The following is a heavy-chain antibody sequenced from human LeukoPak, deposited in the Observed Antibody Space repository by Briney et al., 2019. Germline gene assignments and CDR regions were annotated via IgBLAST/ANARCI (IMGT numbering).Heavy chain of an antibody. CDR1: GFTFSSYW. D-gene: IGHD4-17*01. V-gene: IGHV3-7*01. CDR3: ARSMSTVTTRYFDL. J-gene: IGHJ2*01. CDR2: IKQDGSEK. Sequence: GGSLRLSCAASGFTFSSYWMSWVRQAPGKGLEWAANIKQDGSEKYDVDSVKGRFTISRDNAKNSLYLQMNSLRAEDTAVYYCARSMSTVTTRYFDLWGRGTLVTVSS.